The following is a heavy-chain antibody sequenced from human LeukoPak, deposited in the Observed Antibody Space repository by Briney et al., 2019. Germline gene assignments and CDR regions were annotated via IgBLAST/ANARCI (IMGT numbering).Heavy chain of an antibody. J-gene: IGHJ4*02. Sequence: SETLSLMRAVFGGFLSGDYSIWTRQPRGKGLVWSGEIYYTGRTNYNPSLKSRVTISIDISSDQLSLKLTCVTAGDTALYYCSRGGQWPHYWGQGILVTVSS. CDR3: SRGGQWPHY. CDR2: IYYTGRT. D-gene: IGHD6-19*01. CDR1: GGFLSGDY. V-gene: IGHV4-34*01.